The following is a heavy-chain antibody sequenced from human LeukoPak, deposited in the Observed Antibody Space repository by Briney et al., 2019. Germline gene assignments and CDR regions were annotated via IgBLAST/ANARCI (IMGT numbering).Heavy chain of an antibody. CDR3: ARSRAAAGHPTPDY. J-gene: IGHJ4*02. Sequence: SETLSLTCSVSGGSISGYYWSWIRQLPGERLEWIGFVYHNGRTTYNPSLESRVTISVDTSRNQVSLNLRFVTAADTAVYYCARSRAAAGHPTPDYWGQGTLVTVSS. CDR2: VYHNGRT. D-gene: IGHD6-13*01. V-gene: IGHV4-59*01. CDR1: GGSISGYY.